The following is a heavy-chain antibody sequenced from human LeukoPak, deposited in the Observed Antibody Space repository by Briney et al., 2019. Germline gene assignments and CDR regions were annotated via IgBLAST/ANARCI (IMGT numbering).Heavy chain of an antibody. CDR1: GFTFSSYG. CDR3: AQPHDYGGS. V-gene: IGHV3-30*03. D-gene: IGHD4-23*01. Sequence: GGSLRLSCAASGFTFSSYGMHWVRQAPGKGLEWVAVISYDGSNKYYADSVKGRFTISRDNSKNMLYLQMDSLRAEDTAVYYCAQPHDYGGSWGQGTLVTVSS. CDR2: ISYDGSNK. J-gene: IGHJ5*02.